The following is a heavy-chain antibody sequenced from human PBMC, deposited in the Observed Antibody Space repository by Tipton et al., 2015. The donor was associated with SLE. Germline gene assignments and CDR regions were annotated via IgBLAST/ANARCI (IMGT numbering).Heavy chain of an antibody. Sequence: SLRLSCAASGFTFSSYAMHWVRLAPGKGLEYDSAISSNGGSTYYANSVKGRFTISRDNSKNTLYLQMGSLRAEDMAVYYCARGVRQQLVQYFQHWGQGTLVTVST. D-gene: IGHD6-13*01. CDR3: ARGVRQQLVQYFQH. V-gene: IGHV3-64*01. CDR2: ISSNGGST. CDR1: GFTFSSYA. J-gene: IGHJ1*01.